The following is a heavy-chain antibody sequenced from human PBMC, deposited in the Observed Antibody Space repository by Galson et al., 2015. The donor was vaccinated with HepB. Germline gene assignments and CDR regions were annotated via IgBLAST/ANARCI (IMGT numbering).Heavy chain of an antibody. CDR1: GFTFSSYA. CDR3: VGGFWSGYSMDRYYIYGMAV. V-gene: IGHV3-30-3*01. CDR2: ISYDGSNK. D-gene: IGHD3-3*01. J-gene: IGHJ6*02. Sequence: SLRLSCAASGFTFSSYAMHWVRQAPGKGLEWVAVISYDGSNKYYADSVKGRFPLPRDNSKNTLYLQMNSLRAEDTAVYYCVGGFWSGYSMDRYYIYGMAVWGQGTTVTGSS.